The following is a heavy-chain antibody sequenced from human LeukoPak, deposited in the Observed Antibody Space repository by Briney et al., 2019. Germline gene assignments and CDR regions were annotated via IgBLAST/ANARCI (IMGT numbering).Heavy chain of an antibody. CDR3: ASTTQYQLHLIDY. V-gene: IGHV4-39*01. CDR1: GGSISSSSYY. J-gene: IGHJ4*02. CDR2: IYYSGST. Sequence: PSETLSLTCTVSGGSISSSSYYWGWIRQPPGKGLEWIGSIYYSGSTYYNPSLKSRVTISVDTSKNQFSLKLSSVTAADTAVYYCASTTQYQLHLIDYWGQGTLVTVSS. D-gene: IGHD2-2*01.